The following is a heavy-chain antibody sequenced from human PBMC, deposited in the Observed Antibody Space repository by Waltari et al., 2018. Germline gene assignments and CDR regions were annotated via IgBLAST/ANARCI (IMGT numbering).Heavy chain of an antibody. CDR1: GYSISSGYY. CDR3: ARTQPFSLRFLEWFFNWFDP. V-gene: IGHV4-38-2*01. D-gene: IGHD3-3*01. CDR2: IYHSGST. Sequence: QVQLQESGPGLVKPSETLSLTCAVSGYSISSGYYWGWIRQPPGKGLEWIGSIYHSGSTYYNPSLKRRVTISVDTSKNQFSLKLSSVTAADTAVYYCARTQPFSLRFLEWFFNWFDPWGQGTLVTVSS. J-gene: IGHJ5*02.